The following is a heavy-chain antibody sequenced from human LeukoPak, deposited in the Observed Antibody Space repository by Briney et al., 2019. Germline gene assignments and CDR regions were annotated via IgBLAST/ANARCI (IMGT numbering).Heavy chain of an antibody. CDR2: ISSSSSYI. J-gene: IGHJ4*02. CDR3: ARARVVVVATEFDY. D-gene: IGHD2-15*01. V-gene: IGHV3-21*01. Sequence: GSLRLSCAASGVTFSSYSMKWVRQAPGKGLEWVSSISSSSSYIYYADSVKGRFTISRDNAKNSLYLQMNSLRAEDTAVYYCARARVVVVATEFDYWGQGTLVTVSS. CDR1: GVTFSSYS.